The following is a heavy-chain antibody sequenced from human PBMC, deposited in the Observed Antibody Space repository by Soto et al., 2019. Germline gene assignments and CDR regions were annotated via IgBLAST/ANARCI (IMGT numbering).Heavy chain of an antibody. CDR1: GFTFSSYA. Sequence: GESLKISCAASGFTFSSYAMHWVRQAPGKGLEYVSAISSNGGSTYYANSVKGRFTISRDNSKNTLYLQMGSLRAEDMAVYYCARSDHYGSGSYYYYYYGMDVWGQGTTVTVSS. CDR2: ISSNGGST. D-gene: IGHD3-10*01. V-gene: IGHV3-64*01. J-gene: IGHJ6*02. CDR3: ARSDHYGSGSYYYYYYGMDV.